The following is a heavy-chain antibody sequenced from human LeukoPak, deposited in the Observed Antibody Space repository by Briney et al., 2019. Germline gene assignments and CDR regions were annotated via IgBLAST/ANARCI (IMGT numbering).Heavy chain of an antibody. D-gene: IGHD6-6*01. CDR1: GFTFSSYW. V-gene: IGHV3-74*01. Sequence: GGSLRLSCVASGFTFSSYWMHWVRQAPGKGLVWVSRINSDGSSTSHADSVKDRFTISRDNAKNTLYLQMNSLRVEDTAVYYCVRDWEYSGSSPMNHFDYWGQGTLVTVSS. J-gene: IGHJ4*02. CDR2: INSDGSST. CDR3: VRDWEYSGSSPMNHFDY.